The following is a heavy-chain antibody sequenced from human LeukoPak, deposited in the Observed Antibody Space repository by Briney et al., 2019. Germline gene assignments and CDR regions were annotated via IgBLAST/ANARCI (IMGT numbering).Heavy chain of an antibody. V-gene: IGHV3-9*01. CDR2: ISWNSGSI. D-gene: IGHD4-11*01. Sequence: PGRSLRLSCAASGFTFDDYAMHWVRQVPGKGLEWVSGISWNSGSIGYADSVKGRFTISRDNAKNSLYLQMNSLRAEDTALYYCAKGGMMTTVTPNWFDPWGQGTLVTVSS. J-gene: IGHJ5*02. CDR1: GFTFDDYA. CDR3: AKGGMMTTVTPNWFDP.